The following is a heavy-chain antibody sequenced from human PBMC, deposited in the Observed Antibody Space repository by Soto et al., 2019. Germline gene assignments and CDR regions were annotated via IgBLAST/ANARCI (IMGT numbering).Heavy chain of an antibody. CDR3: ARGFRGYSGYAFDY. Sequence: SETLSLTCTVSGGSISSYYWSWIRQPPGKRLEWIGYIYYSGSTNYNPSLKSRVTISIDTSKNQFSLKLSSVTAADTAVYYCARGFRGYSGYAFDYWGQGTLVTVSS. J-gene: IGHJ4*02. V-gene: IGHV4-59*01. D-gene: IGHD5-12*01. CDR2: IYYSGST. CDR1: GGSISSYY.